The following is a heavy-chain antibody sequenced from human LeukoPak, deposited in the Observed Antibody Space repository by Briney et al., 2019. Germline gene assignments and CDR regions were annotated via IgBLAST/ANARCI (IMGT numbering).Heavy chain of an antibody. V-gene: IGHV4-59*08. Sequence: SETLSLTCAVYGGSFSGYYWSWIRQPPGKGLEWIGYIYYSGSTNYNPSLKSRVTISVDTSKNQFSLKLSSVTAADTAVYYCALGYNFYYFDYWGQGTLVTVSS. J-gene: IGHJ4*02. CDR1: GGSFSGYY. D-gene: IGHD5-24*01. CDR2: IYYSGST. CDR3: ALGYNFYYFDY.